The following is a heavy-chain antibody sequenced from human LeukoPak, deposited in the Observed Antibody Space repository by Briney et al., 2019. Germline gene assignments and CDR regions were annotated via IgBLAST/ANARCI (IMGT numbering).Heavy chain of an antibody. CDR2: ISGSGSST. D-gene: IGHD3-3*01. CDR1: VFTFSSHV. J-gene: IGHJ5*02. Sequence: PGESLRLSCAASVFTFSSHVMSWVRQAPGKGPEWVAAISGSGSSTYYADPMKGRFTISRDNDNNTLFLEINSLRAEDTAVYYCVKEWSTLIYNWFDPWGQGTMVAVS. V-gene: IGHV3-23*01. CDR3: VKEWSTLIYNWFDP.